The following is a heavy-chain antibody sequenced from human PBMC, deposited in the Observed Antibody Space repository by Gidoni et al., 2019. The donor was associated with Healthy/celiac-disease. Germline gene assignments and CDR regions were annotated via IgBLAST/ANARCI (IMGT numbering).Heavy chain of an antibody. CDR1: GFTFSNYG. CDR3: AKDLSAYSFAPDY. J-gene: IGHJ4*02. D-gene: IGHD5-18*01. Sequence: QVQLVESGGGVVQPGRSLRLSCAASGFTFSNYGMHWVRQAPGKGLEWVAIISSDGSNKYYADSVKGRFTISRDNSKNTLYLQMNSLRAEDTAVYYCAKDLSAYSFAPDYWGQGTLVTVSS. V-gene: IGHV3-30*18. CDR2: ISSDGSNK.